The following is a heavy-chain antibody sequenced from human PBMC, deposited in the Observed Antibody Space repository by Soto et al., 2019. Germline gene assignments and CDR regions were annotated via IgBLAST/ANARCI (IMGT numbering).Heavy chain of an antibody. D-gene: IGHD3-16*01. CDR1: GFTFSSYS. CDR2: TSSSSSSYI. J-gene: IGHJ6*02. CDR3: ARDLYDYVWGIQSARSYGMDV. Sequence: PGGSLRLSCAASGFTFSSYSMNWVRQAPGKGLEWVSSTSSSSSSYIYYADSVKGRFTISRDNAKNSLYLQMNSLRAEDTAVYYCARDLYDYVWGIQSARSYGMDVWGQGTTVTVSS. V-gene: IGHV3-21*01.